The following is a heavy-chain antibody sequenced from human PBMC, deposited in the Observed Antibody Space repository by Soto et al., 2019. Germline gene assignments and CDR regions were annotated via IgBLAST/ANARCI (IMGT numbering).Heavy chain of an antibody. CDR3: AKVLEYYDILTGWPSDV. V-gene: IGHV3-23*01. Sequence: GSLRLSCAASGFTFSSYAMSWVRQAPGKGLEWVSAISGSGGSTYYADSVKGRFTISRDNSKNTLYLQMNSLRAEDTAVYYCAKVLEYYDILTGWPSDVWGQGTTVTVSS. CDR2: ISGSGGST. D-gene: IGHD3-9*01. CDR1: GFTFSSYA. J-gene: IGHJ6*02.